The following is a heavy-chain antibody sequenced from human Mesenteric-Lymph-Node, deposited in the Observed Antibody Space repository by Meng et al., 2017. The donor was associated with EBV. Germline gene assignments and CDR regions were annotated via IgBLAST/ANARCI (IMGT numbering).Heavy chain of an antibody. J-gene: IGHJ4*02. CDR3: ARSTGPSDQWPYFDY. CDR1: GGSTRSSSDY. V-gene: IGHV4-39*07. CDR2: IYYSGTT. D-gene: IGHD6-19*01. Sequence: QLQLQESGPGLVKPSETLSLTCNVSGGSTRSSSDYWGWIRQPPGKGLEWIGSIYYSGTTYQNPSLASRITISVDTSKNQFSLNLSSVTAADTAVFYCARSTGPSDQWPYFDYWGQGTLVTVSS.